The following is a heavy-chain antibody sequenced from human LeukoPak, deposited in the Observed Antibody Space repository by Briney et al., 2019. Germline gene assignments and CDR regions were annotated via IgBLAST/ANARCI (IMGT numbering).Heavy chain of an antibody. CDR1: GDSISSGGYS. V-gene: IGHV4-30-2*06. J-gene: IGHJ5*02. CDR3: ARGPQLELALYWFDP. D-gene: IGHD1-26*01. CDR2: IYHSGAT. Sequence: PSETLSLTCAVSGDSISSGGYSWRWIRQSPGKGLEWIGYIYHSGATYSNPSLRSRLSLSLDGSRNHFSLRLTSVTAADTAVYYCARGPQLELALYWFDPWGQGMLVTVSS.